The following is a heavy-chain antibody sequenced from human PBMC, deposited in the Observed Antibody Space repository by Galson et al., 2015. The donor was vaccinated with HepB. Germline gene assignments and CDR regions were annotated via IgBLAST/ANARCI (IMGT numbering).Heavy chain of an antibody. J-gene: IGHJ6*02. CDR1: GFTFSDYY. CDR3: ARERYYSMDV. CDR2: ISKSRSNT. V-gene: IGHV3-11*05. Sequence: SLRLSCAASGFTFSDYYMSWIRQAPGKGLEWVSYISKSRSNTNYADSVKGRFTISRDNAKNSLYLQMNSLRAEDTAVYYCARERYYSMDVWGQGTTVTVSS.